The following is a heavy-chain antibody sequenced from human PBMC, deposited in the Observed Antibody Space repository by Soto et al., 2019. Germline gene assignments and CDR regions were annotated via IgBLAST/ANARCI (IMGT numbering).Heavy chain of an antibody. CDR1: GYSISSGYY. J-gene: IGHJ6*02. V-gene: IGHV4-38-2*01. D-gene: IGHD5-18*01. CDR3: AGTANYYYVMDV. Sequence: SETLSLTCAVSGYSISSGYYWGWIRQPPGKGLEWIGSIYHSGSTYYNPSLKSRVTISVDTSKNQFSLKLSSVTAADTAVYYCAGTANYYYVMDVCGQGTTVTVSS. CDR2: IYHSGST.